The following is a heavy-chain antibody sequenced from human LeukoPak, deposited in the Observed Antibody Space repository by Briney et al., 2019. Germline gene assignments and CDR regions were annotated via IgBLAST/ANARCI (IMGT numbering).Heavy chain of an antibody. D-gene: IGHD2-2*01. CDR2: IYHSGST. J-gene: IGHJ4*02. CDR1: GYSISSGYY. V-gene: IGHV4-38-2*02. CDR3: ARGGAMHYFDY. Sequence: SETLSLTCTVSGYSISSGYYWGWIRPPPGKGLEWIGSIYHSGSTYYNPSLKSRVTISVDTSKNQFSLKLSSVTAADTAVYYCARGGAMHYFDYWGQGTLVTVSS.